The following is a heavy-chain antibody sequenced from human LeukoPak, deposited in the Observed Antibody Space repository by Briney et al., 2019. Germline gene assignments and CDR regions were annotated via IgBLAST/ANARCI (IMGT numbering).Heavy chain of an antibody. J-gene: IGHJ4*02. CDR1: GGSISSGGYY. CDR3: ASWGDSSGLDY. D-gene: IGHD3-22*01. V-gene: IGHV4-30-2*01. Sequence: SQTLSLTCTVSGGSISSGGYYWSWIRQPPGKGLEWIGYIYHSGSTYYNPSLKSRVTISVDRSKNQFSLKLSSVTAADTAVYYCASWGDSSGLDYWGQGTLVTVSS. CDR2: IYHSGST.